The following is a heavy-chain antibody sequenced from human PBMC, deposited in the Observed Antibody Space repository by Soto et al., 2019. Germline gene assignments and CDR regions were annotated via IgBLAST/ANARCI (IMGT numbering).Heavy chain of an antibody. CDR1: GGTFSSYA. CDR2: IIPIFGTA. CDR3: ARREENPYXGRYRGMDV. J-gene: IGHJ6*02. Sequence: SVKVSCKASGGTFSSYAISWVRQAPGQGLEWMGGIIPIFGTANYAQKFQGRVTITADESTSTAYMELSSLRSEDTAVYYCARREENPYXGRYRGMDVWGQGTTVTVSS. V-gene: IGHV1-69*13. D-gene: IGHD1-26*01.